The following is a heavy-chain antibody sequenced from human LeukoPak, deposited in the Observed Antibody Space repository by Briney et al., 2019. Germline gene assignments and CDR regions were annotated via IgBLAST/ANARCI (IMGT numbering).Heavy chain of an antibody. D-gene: IGHD1-26*01. Sequence: SETLSLTCTVSGGSISSSNWWSWVRQPPGKGLEWIGEIYHSGSTNYNPSLKSRVTISVDKSKNQFSLKLSSVTAADTAVYYCARAGRELLYFDYWGQGTLVTVSS. CDR1: GGSISSSNW. CDR2: IYHSGST. CDR3: ARAGRELLYFDY. V-gene: IGHV4-4*02. J-gene: IGHJ4*02.